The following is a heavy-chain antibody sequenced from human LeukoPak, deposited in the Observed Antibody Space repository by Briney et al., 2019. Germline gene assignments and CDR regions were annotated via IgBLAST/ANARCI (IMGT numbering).Heavy chain of an antibody. V-gene: IGHV3-15*01. CDR3: STLWYGA. J-gene: IGHJ5*02. CDR2: IKSKTDGGTS. D-gene: IGHD3-10*01. CDR1: GFTFTNAW. Sequence: AGGSLRLSCAASGFTFTNAWMYWVRQAPGKGLEWVGRIKSKTDGGTSDYAAPVTGRFTISRDDSKSTLYQEMNSLKTEDTGVYYCSTLWYGAWGQGTLVTVSS.